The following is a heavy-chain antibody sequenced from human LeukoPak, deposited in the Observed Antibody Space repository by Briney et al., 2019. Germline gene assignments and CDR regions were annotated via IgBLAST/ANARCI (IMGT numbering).Heavy chain of an antibody. Sequence: ASVKVSCKASGYTFTGYYMHWVRQAPGQGLEWMGWINPNSGGTNYAQKFQGRVTMTRDTSISTAYMELSRLRSDDTAVYYCARVVVGATTPEVAFDIWGQGTMATASS. CDR1: GYTFTGYY. J-gene: IGHJ3*02. V-gene: IGHV1-2*02. CDR2: INPNSGGT. CDR3: ARVVVGATTPEVAFDI. D-gene: IGHD1-26*01.